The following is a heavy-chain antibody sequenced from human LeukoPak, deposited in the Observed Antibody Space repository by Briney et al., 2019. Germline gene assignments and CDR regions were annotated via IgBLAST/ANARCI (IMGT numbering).Heavy chain of an antibody. CDR1: GFTFRSYA. J-gene: IGHJ3*02. CDR3: AKSPYYYDSSDGEMDVFDI. D-gene: IGHD3-22*01. CDR2: ISLSGGST. V-gene: IGHV3-23*01. Sequence: GGSLRLSCSPSGFTFRSYAMSWVRPAPRKGLEGVSAISLSGGSTYYADSVKGRFTISRDDSKNTLCLQMNSLRAEDTAVYYCAKSPYYYDSSDGEMDVFDIWGQGTMVTVSS.